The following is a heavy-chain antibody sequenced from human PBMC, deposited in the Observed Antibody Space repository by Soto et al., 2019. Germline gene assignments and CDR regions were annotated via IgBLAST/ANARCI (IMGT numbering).Heavy chain of an antibody. CDR2: IYYSGST. D-gene: IGHD2-2*01. CDR1: GGSISSSSYY. V-gene: IGHV4-39*01. Sequence: QLQLQESGPGLVKPSETLSLTCTVSGGSISSSSYYWGWIRQPPGKGLAWIGSIYYSGSTYYNPSLKSRVTRAVDTSKNQVALKLSSVTAADTAVYDCARIHRGRRTSCPLDACDNWGQGTMVTVSS. CDR3: ARIHRGRRTSCPLDACDN. J-gene: IGHJ3*02.